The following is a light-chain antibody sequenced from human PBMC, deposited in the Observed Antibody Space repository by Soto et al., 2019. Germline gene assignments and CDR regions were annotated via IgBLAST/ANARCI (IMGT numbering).Light chain of an antibody. CDR3: SSYGGDHIVK. J-gene: IGLJ2*01. CDR1: VTDVGSYTS. Sequence: QSVLTQPASVSASPGQSITISCTGTVTDVGSYTSVSWYKQNPGEAPRLLIFEVNNRPSGVSSRFSGSKSVNTATLDISGLQADDEGDYYCSSYGGDHIVKFGGGTKVTVL. CDR2: EVN. V-gene: IGLV2-14*01.